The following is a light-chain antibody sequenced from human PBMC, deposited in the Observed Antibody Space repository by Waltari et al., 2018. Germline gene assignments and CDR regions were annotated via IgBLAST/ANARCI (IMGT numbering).Light chain of an antibody. J-gene: IGKJ4*01. Sequence: DIQMTQSPSSVSASVVDRVTITCRASQHISGWLAWYQQRPGEGPKLLIYEASSLQSGVPSRFSGSGSGTDFTLTISSLQPEDSAVYYCQQGHSFPPTFGGGTKVDIK. V-gene: IGKV1-12*01. CDR1: QHISGW. CDR3: QQGHSFPPT. CDR2: EAS.